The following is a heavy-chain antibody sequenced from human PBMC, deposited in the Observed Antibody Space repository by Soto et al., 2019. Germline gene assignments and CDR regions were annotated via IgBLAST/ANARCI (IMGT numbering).Heavy chain of an antibody. V-gene: IGHV3-NL1*01. J-gene: IGHJ4*02. CDR2: IYSGGST. CDR3: TSGVVPITC. CDR1: GFNFSSYG. D-gene: IGHD3-16*01. Sequence: PGGSLRLSCAASGFNFSSYGMHWVRQAPGKGLEWVSVIYSGGSTYYADSVKGRFTISRDNSKNTLYLQMNSLRVGDTAVYYCTSGVVPITCGGQGTLVTVSS.